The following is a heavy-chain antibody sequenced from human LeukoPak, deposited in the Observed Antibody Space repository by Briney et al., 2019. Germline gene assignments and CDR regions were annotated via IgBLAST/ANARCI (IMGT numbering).Heavy chain of an antibody. CDR1: GGSSSGYY. Sequence: SETLSLTCAVYGGSSSGYYWSWIRQPPGKGLGWIGEINHSGSTNYNPSLKSRVTISVDTSKNQFSLKLSSVTAADTAVYYCARGNGIAARQNWFDPWGQGTLVTVSS. D-gene: IGHD6-6*01. CDR2: INHSGST. J-gene: IGHJ5*02. CDR3: ARGNGIAARQNWFDP. V-gene: IGHV4-34*01.